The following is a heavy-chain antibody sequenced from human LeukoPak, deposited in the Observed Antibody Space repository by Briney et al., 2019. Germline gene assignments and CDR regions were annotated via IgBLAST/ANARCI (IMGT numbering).Heavy chain of an antibody. CDR1: DNSISDYY. Sequence: SETLSLTCTVSDNSISDYYRGWIRQPPGKGLEWIGYFHNSGTSTYNPSLKSRVTISADTSKNQFSLKLNPLTTADTAVYYCTRGAGWLIDYWGQGILVTVSS. V-gene: IGHV4-59*01. CDR2: FHNSGTS. D-gene: IGHD3-16*01. CDR3: TRGAGWLIDY. J-gene: IGHJ4*02.